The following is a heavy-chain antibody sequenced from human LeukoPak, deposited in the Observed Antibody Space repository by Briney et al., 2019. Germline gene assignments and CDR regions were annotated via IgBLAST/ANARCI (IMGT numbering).Heavy chain of an antibody. V-gene: IGHV3-11*01. CDR2: ISSSGNTR. Sequence: GGSLRLSCAASGFTFSDYYMSWIRQAPGKGLEWVSHISSSGNTRYYADSVKGRFTISRDNAKNSLYLQMNSLRAEDMAVYYCARSAVGATLHWGQGTLVTVSS. J-gene: IGHJ4*02. CDR1: GFTFSDYY. CDR3: ARSAVGATLH. D-gene: IGHD1-26*01.